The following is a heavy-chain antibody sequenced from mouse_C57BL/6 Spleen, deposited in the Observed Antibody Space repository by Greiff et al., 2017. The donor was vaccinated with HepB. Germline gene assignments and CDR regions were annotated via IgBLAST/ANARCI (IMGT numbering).Heavy chain of an antibody. Sequence: VQLQQSGAELARPGASVKLSCKASGYTFTSYGISWVKQRTGQGLEWIGEIYPRSGNTYYNEKFKGKATLTADKSSSTAYMELRSLTSEDSAVYFCASSGHYYGSSDGGYFDVWGTGTTVTVSS. D-gene: IGHD1-1*01. CDR1: GYTFTSYG. V-gene: IGHV1-81*01. CDR3: ASSGHYYGSSDGGYFDV. J-gene: IGHJ1*03. CDR2: IYPRSGNT.